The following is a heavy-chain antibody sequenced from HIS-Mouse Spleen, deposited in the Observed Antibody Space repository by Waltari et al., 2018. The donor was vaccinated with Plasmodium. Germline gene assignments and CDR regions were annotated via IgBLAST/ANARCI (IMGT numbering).Heavy chain of an antibody. V-gene: IGHV4-59*01. CDR1: GGSISSYS. D-gene: IGHD3-3*01. CDR3: ARGYDFWSGYSPYFDY. J-gene: IGHJ4*02. Sequence: QVQLQESGPGLVKPSETLSLTCTVPGGSISSYSWSWIRPPPGKGLEWIGYIYYSGSTNYNPSLKSRVTISVDTSKNQFSLKLSSVTAADTAVYYCARGYDFWSGYSPYFDYWGQGTLVTVSS. CDR2: IYYSGST.